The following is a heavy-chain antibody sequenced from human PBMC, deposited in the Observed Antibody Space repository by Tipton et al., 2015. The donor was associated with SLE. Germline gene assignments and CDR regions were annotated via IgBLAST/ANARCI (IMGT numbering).Heavy chain of an antibody. J-gene: IGHJ4*02. Sequence: LRLSCSVSGGSFSSHYWSWLRQPPGKGLELIGYIYPSGITNYNPSLQSRVSISVDTSKNHFSMKLSSVTAADTAVYYCASSASGWFDYWGQGTLVTVSS. CDR3: ASSASGWFDY. V-gene: IGHV4-59*11. CDR1: GGSFSSHY. CDR2: IYPSGIT. D-gene: IGHD6-19*01.